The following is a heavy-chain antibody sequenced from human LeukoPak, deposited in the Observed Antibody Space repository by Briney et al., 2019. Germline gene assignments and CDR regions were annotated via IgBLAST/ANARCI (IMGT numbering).Heavy chain of an antibody. D-gene: IGHD3-10*01. CDR3: ARRRYYGSGPSRYYFDY. V-gene: IGHV4-59*08. J-gene: IGHJ4*02. CDR2: IYYSGST. CDR1: GGSISSYY. Sequence: PSETLSLTCTVSGGSISSYYWSWIRQPPGKGLEWIGYIYYSGSTNYNPSLKSRVTISVDTSKNQFSLKLSSVTAADTAVYYCARRRYYGSGPSRYYFDYWGQGSLVTVSS.